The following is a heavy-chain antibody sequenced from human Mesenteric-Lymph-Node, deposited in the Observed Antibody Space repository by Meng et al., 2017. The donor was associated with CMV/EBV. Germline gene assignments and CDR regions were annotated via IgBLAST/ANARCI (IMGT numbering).Heavy chain of an antibody. CDR2: ISTYNGNT. CDR3: AREKTLERRGWFDP. CDR1: GYTFTSYG. D-gene: IGHD1-1*01. Sequence: ASVKVSCKASGYTFTSYGISWVRQAPGQGLEWMGWISTYNGNTNYAQKLQGRVTMTTDTSTSTAYMELRSLRSDDTAVYYCAREKTLERRGWFDPWGQGTLVTVPQ. V-gene: IGHV1-18*01. J-gene: IGHJ5*02.